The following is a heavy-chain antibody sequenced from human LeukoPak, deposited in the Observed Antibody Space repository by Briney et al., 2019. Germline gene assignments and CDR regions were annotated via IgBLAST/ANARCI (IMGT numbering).Heavy chain of an antibody. Sequence: SVKVSCKASGVTFTSSAMQWVRQARGQRLEWIGWIVVGSGNTNYAQKFQERVTITRDMSTSTAYMELSSLRSEDTAVYYCAADRRGYSYGYGYWGQGTLVTVSS. V-gene: IGHV1-58*02. J-gene: IGHJ4*02. CDR2: IVVGSGNT. D-gene: IGHD5-18*01. CDR3: AADRRGYSYGYGY. CDR1: GVTFTSSA.